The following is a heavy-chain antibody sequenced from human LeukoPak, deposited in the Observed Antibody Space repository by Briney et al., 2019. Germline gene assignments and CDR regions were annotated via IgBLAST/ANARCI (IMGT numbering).Heavy chain of an antibody. V-gene: IGHV4-59*01. J-gene: IGHJ4*02. D-gene: IGHD3-3*01. CDR3: ARTTIFGVALDY. CDR1: GGSISSYY. Sequence: SETLSLTCTVSGGSISSYYWSWIRQPPGKGLEWIGFIYYSGSTNYNPSLKSRVTISVDTSKNQFSLKLSSVTAADTAVYYCARTTIFGVALDYWGQGTLVTVSS. CDR2: IYYSGST.